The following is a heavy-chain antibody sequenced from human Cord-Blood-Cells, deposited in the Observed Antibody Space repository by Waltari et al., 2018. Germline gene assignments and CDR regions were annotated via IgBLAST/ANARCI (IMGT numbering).Heavy chain of an antibody. CDR3: ARAHPGSYNWFDP. CDR2: INAGNGNT. J-gene: IGHJ5*02. D-gene: IGHD1-26*01. V-gene: IGHV1-3*01. CDR1: GYTFTSYA. Sequence: QVQFVQSGAEVKKPGASVKVSCKASGYTFTSYAMHWVRQAPGQRLEWMGWINAGNGNTKYSQKFQGRVTITRDTSASTAYMELSSLRSEDTAVYYCARAHPGSYNWFDPWGQGTLVTVSS.